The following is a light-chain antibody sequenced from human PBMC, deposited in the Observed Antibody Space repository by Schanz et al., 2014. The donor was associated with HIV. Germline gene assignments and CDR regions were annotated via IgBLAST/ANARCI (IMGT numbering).Light chain of an antibody. Sequence: EIVLTQSPGTLSLSPGERATLSCRASQSVNSDYLAWYQQRVGQAPRLLIFGASSRAPGIPDRFSGSGSGTDFTLTISRLEPEDFAVYFCQQRIDWPLTFGGGTKVEI. CDR2: GAS. CDR1: QSVNSDY. J-gene: IGKJ4*01. CDR3: QQRIDWPLT. V-gene: IGKV3D-20*02.